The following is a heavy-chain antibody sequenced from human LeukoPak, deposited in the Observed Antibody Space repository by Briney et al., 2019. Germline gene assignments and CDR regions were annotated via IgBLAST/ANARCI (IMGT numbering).Heavy chain of an antibody. CDR1: GGSISSGGYY. CDR3: ARESTIFGVVIIAYFDY. CDR2: IYTTGST. V-gene: IGHV4-61*02. J-gene: IGHJ4*02. Sequence: SETLSLTCTVSGGSISSGGYYWSWIRQPAGKGLEWIGRIYTTGSTNYNPSLKSRVTISVDTSKNQFSLKLSSVTAADTAVYYCARESTIFGVVIIAYFDYWGQGTLVTVSS. D-gene: IGHD3-3*01.